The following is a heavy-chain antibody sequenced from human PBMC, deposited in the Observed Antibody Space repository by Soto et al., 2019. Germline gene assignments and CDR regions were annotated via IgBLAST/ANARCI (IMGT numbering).Heavy chain of an antibody. Sequence: QVHLVESGGGVVQPGRSLRLACAVSGFRFSDYGMHWVRQAPGKGLEWVAVISNDGSKKYYGDSVQGRFTICRDDSMSTVYVQMDSLKPEDTAVNYCAKTRRGYDVFFYGLDVWGQGTTVTVS. CDR2: ISNDGSKK. D-gene: IGHD5-12*01. J-gene: IGHJ6*02. V-gene: IGHV3-30*18. CDR3: AKTRRGYDVFFYGLDV. CDR1: GFRFSDYG.